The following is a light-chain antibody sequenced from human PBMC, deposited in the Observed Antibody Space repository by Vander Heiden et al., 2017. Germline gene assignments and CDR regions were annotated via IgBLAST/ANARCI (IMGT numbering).Light chain of an antibody. CDR1: QIVLHSSNNKNY. V-gene: IGKV4-1*01. Sequence: DIVMTQSPDSLAVSLGERATVNCKSSQIVLHSSNNKNYLAWYQQKPGQPPKLLIYWASTRESGVPDRFSGSGSGTDFTLTISSLQAEDVAVYYCQQEDSSPYTFGQGTKLEIK. CDR2: WAS. J-gene: IGKJ2*01. CDR3: QQEDSSPYT.